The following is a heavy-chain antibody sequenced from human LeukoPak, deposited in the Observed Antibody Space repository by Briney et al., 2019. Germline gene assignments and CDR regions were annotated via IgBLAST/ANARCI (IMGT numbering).Heavy chain of an antibody. V-gene: IGHV4-59*08. Sequence: SETLSLTCTVSGGSISRYYWSWIRQPPGKGLEWIGYIYYSGSTNYNPSLKSRVTISVDTSKNQFSLKLSSVTAADTAVYYCARGDVLLWFGELLGDQTFDYWGQGTLVTVSS. CDR3: ARGDVLLWFGELLGDQTFDY. D-gene: IGHD3-10*01. J-gene: IGHJ4*02. CDR1: GGSISRYY. CDR2: IYYSGST.